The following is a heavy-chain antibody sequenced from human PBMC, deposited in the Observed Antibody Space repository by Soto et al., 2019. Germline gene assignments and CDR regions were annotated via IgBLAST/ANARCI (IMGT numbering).Heavy chain of an antibody. CDR3: ARDGAGYSSGWFFDY. CDR2: IIPIFGTA. V-gene: IGHV1-69*13. D-gene: IGHD6-19*01. CDR1: GGTFSSYA. Sequence: SVKVSCKASGGTFSSYAISWVRQAPGQGLEWMGGIIPIFGTANYAQKFQGRVTITADESTSTAYMELSSLRSEDTAVYYCARDGAGYSSGWFFDYWGQGTLVTVSS. J-gene: IGHJ4*02.